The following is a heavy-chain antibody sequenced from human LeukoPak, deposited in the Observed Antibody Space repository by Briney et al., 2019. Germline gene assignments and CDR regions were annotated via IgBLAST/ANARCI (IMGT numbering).Heavy chain of an antibody. V-gene: IGHV3-23*01. CDR2: ISGSGGST. J-gene: IGHJ4*02. CDR3: AADSSGYCRYFDY. D-gene: IGHD3-22*01. CDR1: GFTFSSYA. Sequence: PGGSLRLSCAASGFTFSSYAMSWVRQAPGKGLEWVSAISGSGGSTYYADSVKGRFTISRDNSKNTLYLQMNSLRAEDTAVYYRAADSSGYCRYFDYWGQGTLVTVSS.